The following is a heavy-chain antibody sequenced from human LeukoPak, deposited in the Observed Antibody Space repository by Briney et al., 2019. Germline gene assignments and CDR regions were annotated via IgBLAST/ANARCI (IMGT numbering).Heavy chain of an antibody. Sequence: GGSLRLSCAASGFIFSSYEMKWVRQASGKGVEGASYISSSGSITYYADSVKGRFTISRDNAKKSLYLQMNSLRAEDTAVYYCAKIAVTGMRYFDYWGQGTQVTVSS. CDR1: GFIFSSYE. J-gene: IGHJ4*02. CDR3: AKIAVTGMRYFDY. V-gene: IGHV3-48*03. D-gene: IGHD6-19*01. CDR2: ISSSGSIT.